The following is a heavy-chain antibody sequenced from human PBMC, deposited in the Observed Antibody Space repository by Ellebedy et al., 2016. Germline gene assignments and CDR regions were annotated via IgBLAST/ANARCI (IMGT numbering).Heavy chain of an antibody. J-gene: IGHJ3*02. D-gene: IGHD3-22*01. CDR3: ARLGTMIVGAQDAFDI. CDR2: ISGSGGST. Sequence: GESLKISCSASGFTFSSYAMHWLRQARGKRLEWVSGISGSGGSTYYADSVKGRFTISRDNAKNSLYLQMNSLRAEDTAVYYCARLGTMIVGAQDAFDIWGQGTMVTVSS. V-gene: IGHV3-21*01. CDR1: GFTFSSYA.